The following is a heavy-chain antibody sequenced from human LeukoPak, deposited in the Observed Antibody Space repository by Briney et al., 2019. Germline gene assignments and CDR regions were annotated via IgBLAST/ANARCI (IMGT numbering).Heavy chain of an antibody. CDR3: AKEGGWLPRDAFDV. J-gene: IGHJ3*01. V-gene: IGHV3-23*01. D-gene: IGHD3-9*01. CDR1: GFTFNNNA. Sequence: QAGGSLRLSCAVSGFTFNNNAVSWVRQAPGKGLEWLSSLGDDGASTFYAHSVKGRFTISRDDSKITLFLQMNSLTADDTAVYYCAKEGGWLPRDAFDVWGQGTMVTVSS. CDR2: LGDDGAST.